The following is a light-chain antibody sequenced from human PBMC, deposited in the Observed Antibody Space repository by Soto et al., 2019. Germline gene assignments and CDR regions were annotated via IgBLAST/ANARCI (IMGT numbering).Light chain of an antibody. CDR1: QSISSSY. Sequence: EIVVTQSPGNLSLSPGERATLSCRASQSISSSYLAWYQQKPGQAHRLLIYGASSRATGIPDRFSGSGSGTDFTLTISRLEPEDLAVYYCQQYVNSHSTFGQGTKLEIK. J-gene: IGKJ2*01. CDR2: GAS. V-gene: IGKV3-20*01. CDR3: QQYVNSHST.